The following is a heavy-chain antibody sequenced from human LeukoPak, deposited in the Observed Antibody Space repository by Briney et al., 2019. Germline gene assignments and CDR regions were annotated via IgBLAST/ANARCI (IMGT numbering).Heavy chain of an antibody. CDR1: GGSISSYY. D-gene: IGHD2-2*01. CDR2: IYYSGST. J-gene: IGHJ4*02. V-gene: IGHV4-59*12. CDR3: ARVPIPPHCSSTSCYSIDY. Sequence: SETLSLTCTVSGGSISSYYWSWIRQPPGKGLEWIGYIYYSGSTNYNPSLKSRVTISVDTSKNQFSLKLSSVTAADTAVYYCARVPIPPHCSSTSCYSIDYWGQGTLVTVSS.